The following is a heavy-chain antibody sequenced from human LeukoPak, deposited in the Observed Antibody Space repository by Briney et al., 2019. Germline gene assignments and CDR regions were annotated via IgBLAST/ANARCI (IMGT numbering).Heavy chain of an antibody. J-gene: IGHJ3*02. CDR2: ISGSGGST. Sequence: GGSLRLSCEASGFNFSTYAMSWVRQAPRKGLEWVSVISGSGGSTYYADSVKGRFTISRDNSKNTLYLQMNSLRAEDTAVYYCQRETDAFHIWGQGTMVTVTS. V-gene: IGHV3-23*01. CDR1: GFNFSTYA. D-gene: IGHD1-26*01. CDR3: QRETDAFHI.